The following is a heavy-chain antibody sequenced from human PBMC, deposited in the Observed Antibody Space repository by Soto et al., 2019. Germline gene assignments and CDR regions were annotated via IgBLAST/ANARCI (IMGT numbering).Heavy chain of an antibody. CDR3: ARAVAYNYGYTY. CDR1: GFTFSSYW. D-gene: IGHD5-18*01. CDR2: INSDGSTT. Sequence: EVQLVESGGGLVQPGGSLRLSCAASGFTFSSYWMHWVRQAPGKGLVWVSRINSDGSTTSYADSVRGRFTISRDNTKNTLYLQMYSLRAEDTAVYYCARAVAYNYGYTYWGQGTLVTVSS. J-gene: IGHJ4*02. V-gene: IGHV3-74*01.